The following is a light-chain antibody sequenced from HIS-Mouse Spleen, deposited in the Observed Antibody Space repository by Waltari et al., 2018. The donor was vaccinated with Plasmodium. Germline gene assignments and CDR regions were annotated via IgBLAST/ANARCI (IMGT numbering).Light chain of an antibody. CDR1: SRDVGGYNY. CDR2: DVS. Sequence: QSALPQPASVSGSPGQSITTSCTGTSRDVGGYNYVSWYQQHPGKAPKLMIYDVSNRPSGVSNRFSGSKSGNTASLTISGLQAEDEADYYCSSYTSSSTLVFGGGTKLTVL. V-gene: IGLV2-14*03. J-gene: IGLJ2*01. CDR3: SSYTSSSTLV.